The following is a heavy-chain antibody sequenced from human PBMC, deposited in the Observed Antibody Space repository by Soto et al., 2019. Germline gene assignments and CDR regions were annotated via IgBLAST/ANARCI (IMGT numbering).Heavy chain of an antibody. Sequence: EVQLLESGGGLVQPGGSLGLSCAASGFSFTSFSMSWVRQAPGKGLEWVSAISGSSDSTYYADSMKGRFTISRDISKTTLYLQMSSLRAEDTDVYDCATHLFTGVAGPFDYWGQGTLVTVSS. CDR2: ISGSSDST. CDR1: GFSFTSFS. CDR3: ATHLFTGVAGPFDY. V-gene: IGHV3-23*01. J-gene: IGHJ4*02. D-gene: IGHD6-19*01.